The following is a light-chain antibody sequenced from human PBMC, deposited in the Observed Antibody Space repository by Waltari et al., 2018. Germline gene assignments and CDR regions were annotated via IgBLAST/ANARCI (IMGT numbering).Light chain of an antibody. CDR3: QHYSDLPLT. Sequence: EIVMTQSPATLSVSPGEGATLSCRASQNVANNLACYKQKSGQAPRLLIYGASTSATGIPVRFSGSGSGTEFALTISSLQSEDSAVYYCQHYSDLPLTFGGGTKVEI. CDR2: GAS. V-gene: IGKV3D-15*01. CDR1: QNVANN. J-gene: IGKJ4*01.